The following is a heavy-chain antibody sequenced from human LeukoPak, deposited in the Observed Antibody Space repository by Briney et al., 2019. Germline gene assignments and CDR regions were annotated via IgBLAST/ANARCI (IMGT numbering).Heavy chain of an antibody. J-gene: IGHJ4*02. Sequence: VGSLRLSCEASGFSFSRYWMSWVRQAPVRGLEWVSNIKQGGSEKYYVDSVKGRFTISRDNSKNTLYLQMNSLRAEDTAVYYCAKERRGYWSSTSCYLYFDYWGQGTLVTVSS. CDR2: IKQGGSEK. CDR3: AKERRGYWSSTSCYLYFDY. CDR1: GFSFSRYW. V-gene: IGHV3-7*03. D-gene: IGHD2-2*01.